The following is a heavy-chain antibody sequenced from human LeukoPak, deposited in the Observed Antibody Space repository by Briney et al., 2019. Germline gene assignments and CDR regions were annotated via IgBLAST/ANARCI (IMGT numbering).Heavy chain of an antibody. J-gene: IGHJ3*02. CDR2: IKQDGSEK. D-gene: IGHD3-10*01. Sequence: GRSLRLSCAASGFTFSSYWMSWVRQAPGKGLEWVANIKQDGSEKYYVDSVKGRFTISRDNAKNSLYLQMNSLRAEDTAVYYCARGATILLYDAFDIWGQGTMATVSS. CDR1: GFTFSSYW. CDR3: ARGATILLYDAFDI. V-gene: IGHV3-7*01.